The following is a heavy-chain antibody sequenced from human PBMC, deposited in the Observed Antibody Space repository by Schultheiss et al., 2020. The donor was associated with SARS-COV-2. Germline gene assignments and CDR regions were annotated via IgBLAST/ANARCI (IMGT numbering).Heavy chain of an antibody. J-gene: IGHJ4*02. V-gene: IGHV3-23*01. CDR3: AKHGYNWRIDY. CDR1: GFTVSSNE. Sequence: GESLKISCAASGFTVSSNEMSWVRQAPGKGLEWVSTVSGSGDSRYYADSVKGQFTISRDYSKNTLYLQLNSLRVEDTAVYYCAKHGYNWRIDYWGQGTLVTVSS. CDR2: VSGSGDSR. D-gene: IGHD5-24*01.